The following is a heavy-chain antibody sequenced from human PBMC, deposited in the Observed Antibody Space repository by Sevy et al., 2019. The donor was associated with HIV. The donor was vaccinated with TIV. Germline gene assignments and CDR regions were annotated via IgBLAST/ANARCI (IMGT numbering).Heavy chain of an antibody. V-gene: IGHV3-23*01. J-gene: IGHJ4*02. Sequence: GGSLRLSCVVSGYSFSSYAISWVRQAPGKGLEWVSTINGGGGSTYYADSVKGRFTISRDNPKNTLFLQMINLRVDDTAIYYCARPSPRIAAAASAFYYNWGQGTLVTVSS. CDR1: GYSFSSYA. D-gene: IGHD6-13*01. CDR2: INGGGGST. CDR3: ARPSPRIAAAASAFYYN.